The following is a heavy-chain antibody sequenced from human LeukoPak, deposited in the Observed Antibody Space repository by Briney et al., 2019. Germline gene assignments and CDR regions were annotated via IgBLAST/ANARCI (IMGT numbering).Heavy chain of an antibody. CDR3: ARDSGIVAYGDAFDI. Sequence: GGSLRLSCAASGFTFDDYGMSWVRQAPGKGLEWVSGINWNGGSTGYADSVKGRFTISRDNAKNSLYLQMNSLRAEDTAVYYCARDSGIVAYGDAFDIWGQGTMVTVSS. D-gene: IGHD3-22*01. J-gene: IGHJ3*02. V-gene: IGHV3-20*04. CDR2: INWNGGST. CDR1: GFTFDDYG.